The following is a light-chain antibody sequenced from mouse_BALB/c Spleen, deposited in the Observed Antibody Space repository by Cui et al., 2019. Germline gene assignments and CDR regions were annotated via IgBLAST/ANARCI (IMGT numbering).Light chain of an antibody. J-gene: IGKJ2*01. CDR3: QQRSSYPYT. CDR2: STS. Sequence: QIVLTQSPAIMSASPGEKVTITCSASSSVSYMHWFQQKPGTSPKLGIYSTSNLASGVPARFSGSGSGTSYSLTISRMEAEDAATYYCQQRSSYPYTFGGGTKLEIK. V-gene: IGKV4-57*01. CDR1: SSVSY.